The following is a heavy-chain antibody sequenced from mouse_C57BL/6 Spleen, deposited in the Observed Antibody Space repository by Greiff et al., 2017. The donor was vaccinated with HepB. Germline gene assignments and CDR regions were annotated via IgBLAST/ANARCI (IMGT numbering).Heavy chain of an antibody. V-gene: IGHV1-81*01. CDR1: GYTFTSYG. CDR2: IYPRSGNT. J-gene: IGHJ2*01. D-gene: IGHD2-4*01. CDR3: ARKDYDYEKFDY. Sequence: QLQQSGAELARPGASVKLSCKASGYTFTSYGISWVKQRTGQGLEWIGEIYPRSGNTYYNEKFKGKATLTADKSSSTAYMELRSLTSEDSAVYFCARKDYDYEKFDYWGQGTTLTVSS.